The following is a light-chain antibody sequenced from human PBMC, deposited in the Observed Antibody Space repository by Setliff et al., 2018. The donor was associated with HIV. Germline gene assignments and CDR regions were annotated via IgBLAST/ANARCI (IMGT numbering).Light chain of an antibody. J-gene: IGLJ1*01. V-gene: IGLV2-23*02. Sequence: QSALTQPASVSGSPGQSITISCTGTSSDVGNYNLVSRYQQHPGKAPKLMIYEVSKWPSGASNRFSGSKSGNTASLTISGLQAEDEADYYCCTYAGSSTYVFGTGTKVT. CDR3: CTYAGSSTYV. CDR1: SSDVGNYNL. CDR2: EVS.